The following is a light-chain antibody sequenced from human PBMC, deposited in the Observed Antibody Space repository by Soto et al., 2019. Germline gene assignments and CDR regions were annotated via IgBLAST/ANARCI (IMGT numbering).Light chain of an antibody. CDR3: TSYEGTNSSLYV. V-gene: IGLV2-8*01. Sequence: QSALAQPPSASGSPGQSVTISCTGTSSDVGAYNYVSWYRQLPGKAPKLIIYEVSKRPSGVPDRFSGSKSGNTASLTVSGLQAEDEADNYTTSYEGTNSSLYVFATRSVVTVL. CDR2: EVS. J-gene: IGLJ1*01. CDR1: SSDVGAYNY.